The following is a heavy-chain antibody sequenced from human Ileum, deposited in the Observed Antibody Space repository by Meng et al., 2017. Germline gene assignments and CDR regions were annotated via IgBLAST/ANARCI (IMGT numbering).Heavy chain of an antibody. V-gene: IGHV1-2*06. CDR1: GYTFTGYY. D-gene: IGHD2-2*01. CDR2: INPHSGGT. Sequence: QVQLVQSGVEVKKPGASVKVSCKASGYTFTGYYMHWVRQAPGQGLEWMGRINPHSGGTNYAQKFQGRVTLTRDTSISTAYMELSRLRSDDTALYYCARDEGSTDSFDIWGQGTLVTVSS. J-gene: IGHJ3*02. CDR3: ARDEGSTDSFDI.